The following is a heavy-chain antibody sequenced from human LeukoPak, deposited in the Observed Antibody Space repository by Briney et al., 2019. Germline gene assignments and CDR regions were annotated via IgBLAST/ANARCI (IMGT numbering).Heavy chain of an antibody. CDR2: IRYDGSDK. V-gene: IGHV3-30*02. CDR1: AFVSSDFA. CDR3: VRSQGRGCYDLYFDV. D-gene: IGHD6-19*01. Sequence: PGGSLRLSCAASAFVSSDFAFHWVRQAPGKGLDWVAYIRYDGSDKYYADSVKGRFTISRDDSKNTLFLQMNSLRDEDTAVYYCVRSQGRGCYDLYFDVWGQGSLITVSS. J-gene: IGHJ4*02.